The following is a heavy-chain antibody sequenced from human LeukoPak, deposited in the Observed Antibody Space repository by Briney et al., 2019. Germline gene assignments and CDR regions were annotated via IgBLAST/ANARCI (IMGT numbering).Heavy chain of an antibody. J-gene: IGHJ6*03. CDR1: GYSFTSYC. Sequence: PGESLKVSRKGSGYSFTSYCLGWVRQRPGKGLEWMGTIYPGDSDTRYSPCFQGQDTISTHQPNSTAYLQESTQKAGDADMYYCARLEGGNFKYYYYYYMDVWGKGTTVTVSS. CDR2: IYPGDSDT. D-gene: IGHD4-23*01. CDR3: ARLEGGNFKYYYYYYMDV. V-gene: IGHV5-51*01.